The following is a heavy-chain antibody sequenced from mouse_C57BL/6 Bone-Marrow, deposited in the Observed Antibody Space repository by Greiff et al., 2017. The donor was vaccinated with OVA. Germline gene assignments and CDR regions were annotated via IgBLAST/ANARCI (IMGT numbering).Heavy chain of an antibody. CDR3: ARDAYYTPFAY. V-gene: IGHV7-1*01. CDR1: GFTFSDFY. Sequence: EVMLVESGGGLVQSGRSLRLSCATSGFTFSDFYMEWVRQAPGKGLEWIAASRNKANDYTTEYSASVKGRFIVSRDTSQSILYLQMNALRAEDTAIYYCARDAYYTPFAYWAKGLWSLSLQ. D-gene: IGHD2-12*01. CDR2: SRNKANDYTT. J-gene: IGHJ3*01.